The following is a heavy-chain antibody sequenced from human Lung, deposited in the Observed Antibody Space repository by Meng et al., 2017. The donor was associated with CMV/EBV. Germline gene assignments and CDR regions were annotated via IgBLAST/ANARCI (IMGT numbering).Heavy chain of an antibody. V-gene: IGHV4-34*01. CDR1: GGSLSGYY. CDR3: ARGGREETYGPNFDS. J-gene: IGHJ4*02. Sequence: SETLSLXCAVYGGSLSGYYWSWIRQPPGKGLEWIGEITHSGSTKYNPSLKSRVTISVDTSNNQFSLNVKSVTAADMGVYYCARGGREETYGPNFDSWEQGTLVTVSS. D-gene: IGHD3-10*01. CDR2: ITHSGST.